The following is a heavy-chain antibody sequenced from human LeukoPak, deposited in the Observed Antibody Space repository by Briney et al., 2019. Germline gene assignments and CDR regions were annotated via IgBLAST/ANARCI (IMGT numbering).Heavy chain of an antibody. D-gene: IGHD2-2*02. CDR3: AKPNQHDIVVVPAAISWFDP. CDR1: GFTFSSYS. Sequence: GGSLRLSCAASGFTFSSYSMSWVRQAPGKGLEWVSAISGSGGSTYYADSVKGRFTISRDNSKNTLYLQMNSLRAEDTAVCYCAKPNQHDIVVVPAAISWFDPWGQGTLVTVSS. V-gene: IGHV3-23*01. CDR2: ISGSGGST. J-gene: IGHJ5*02.